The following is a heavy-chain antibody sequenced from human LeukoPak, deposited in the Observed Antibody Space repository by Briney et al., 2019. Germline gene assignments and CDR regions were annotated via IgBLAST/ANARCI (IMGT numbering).Heavy chain of an antibody. J-gene: IGHJ3*02. CDR2: IYHSGST. V-gene: IGHV4-30-2*01. Sequence: SETLSLTCTVSGGSISSGSYYWSWIRQPPGKGLEWIGYIYHSGSTYYNPSLKSRVTISVDRSKNQFSLKLSSVTAADTAVYYCATSFVGVWSAFDIWGQGTMVTVSS. D-gene: IGHD3-16*01. CDR1: GGSISSGSYY. CDR3: ATSFVGVWSAFDI.